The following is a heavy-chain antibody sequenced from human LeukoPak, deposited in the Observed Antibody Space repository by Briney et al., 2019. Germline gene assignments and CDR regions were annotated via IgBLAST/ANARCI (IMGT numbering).Heavy chain of an antibody. Sequence: PGGSLRLSCAASGFTFDDYGMSWVRQAPGKGLEWVSGINWNGGSTGYADSVKGRFTISRDNAKNSLYLQMNSLRAEDTALYYCARGIEMIRSSGHTYYFDYWGQGTLVTVSS. CDR3: ARGIEMIRSSGHTYYFDY. D-gene: IGHD3-22*01. J-gene: IGHJ4*02. CDR2: INWNGGST. CDR1: GFTFDDYG. V-gene: IGHV3-20*04.